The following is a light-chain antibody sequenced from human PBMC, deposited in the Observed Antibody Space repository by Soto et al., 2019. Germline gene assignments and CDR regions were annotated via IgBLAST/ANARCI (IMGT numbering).Light chain of an antibody. CDR1: QIISRS. J-gene: IGKJ3*01. CDR2: DAS. Sequence: DIQMTQSPSTLSASVGDRVTITCRASQIISRSLAWYQQKPGKAPNLLIFDASSLESGVPSRFSGSGFGTEFTLTISSLQPDDFATYYCQQYSSFLLTFGPGTTVDIK. CDR3: QQYSSFLLT. V-gene: IGKV1-5*01.